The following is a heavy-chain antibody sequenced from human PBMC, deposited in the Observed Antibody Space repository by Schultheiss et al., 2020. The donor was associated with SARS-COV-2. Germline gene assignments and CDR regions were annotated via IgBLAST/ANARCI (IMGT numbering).Heavy chain of an antibody. CDR1: GFSLSDYY. CDR2: ISSNGGST. J-gene: IGHJ4*02. Sequence: GGSLRLSCVASGFSLSDYYMDWVRQAPGKGLEYVSAISSNGGSTYYADSVKGRFTISRDNAKNSLYLQMNSLRAEDTAVYYCARVTLPYFDYWGQGTLVTVSS. V-gene: IGHV3-64*04. CDR3: ARVTLPYFDY. D-gene: IGHD1-26*01.